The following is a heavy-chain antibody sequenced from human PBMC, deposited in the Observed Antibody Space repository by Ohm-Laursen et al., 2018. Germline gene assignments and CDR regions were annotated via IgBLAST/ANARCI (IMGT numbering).Heavy chain of an antibody. V-gene: IGHV3-21*01. CDR1: GFTFSSYS. Sequence: SLRLSCTASGFTFSSYSMNWVRQAPGKGLEWVSSISSSSSYIYYADSMKGRFTISRDNAKNSLYLQMNSLRAGDTAVYYCKRGSPDFDYWGQGTLVTVSS. J-gene: IGHJ4*02. CDR2: ISSSSSYI. CDR3: KRGSPDFDY.